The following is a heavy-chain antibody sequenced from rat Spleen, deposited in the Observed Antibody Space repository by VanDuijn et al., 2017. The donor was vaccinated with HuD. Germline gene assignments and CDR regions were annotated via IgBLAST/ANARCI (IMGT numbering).Heavy chain of an antibody. CDR1: GFTFSNYY. D-gene: IGHD1-10*01. Sequence: EVQLVESGGGLVQPGRSLKLSCAASGFTFSNYYMAWVRQAPTKGLEWVAYISTGGGSTYYRDSVKGRFTISRDNAKSTLYLQMDSLRSEDTATYYCTTGTTRANWFAYWGQGTLVTVSS. V-gene: IGHV5-27*01. J-gene: IGHJ3*01. CDR3: TTGTTRANWFAY. CDR2: ISTGGGST.